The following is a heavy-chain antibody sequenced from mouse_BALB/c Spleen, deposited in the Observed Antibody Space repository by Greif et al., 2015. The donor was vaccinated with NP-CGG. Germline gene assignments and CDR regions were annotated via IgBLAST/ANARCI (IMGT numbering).Heavy chain of an antibody. CDR3: ARGVITLYFDY. CDR2: ISYSGST. D-gene: IGHD2-4*01. V-gene: IGHV3-2*02. J-gene: IGHJ2*01. Sequence: EVQLVESGPGLVKPSQSLSLTCTVTGYSITSDYAWNWIRQFPGNKLEWMGYISYSGSTSYNPSLKSRISITRDTSKNQFFLQLNSVTTEDTATYYCARGVITLYFDYWGQGTTLTVSS. CDR1: GYSITSDYA.